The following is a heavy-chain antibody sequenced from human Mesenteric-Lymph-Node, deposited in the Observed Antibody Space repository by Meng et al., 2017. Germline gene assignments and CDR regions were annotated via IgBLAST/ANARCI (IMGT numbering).Heavy chain of an antibody. D-gene: IGHD3-22*01. Sequence: SVMISCKASGGTSSSYAISWVRQAPGQGREWLGGIIPIFGTANYAQKFQGRAMITADDSTSTAYMELSSLRSEDTAVYYCARDYYYDSTSVWDYFDYWGQGTLVTVSS. CDR1: GGTSSSYA. CDR2: IIPIFGTA. V-gene: IGHV1-69*13. CDR3: ARDYYYDSTSVWDYFDY. J-gene: IGHJ4*02.